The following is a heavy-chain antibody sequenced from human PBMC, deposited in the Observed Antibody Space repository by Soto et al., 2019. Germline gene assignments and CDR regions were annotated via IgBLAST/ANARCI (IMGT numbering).Heavy chain of an antibody. CDR1: GYTFTSYY. V-gene: IGHV1-46*03. CDR3: AREYGVPAAIAAFDI. CDR2: INPSGGST. Sequence: ASVKVSCKASGYTFTSYYMHWVRQAPGQGLEWMGIINPSGGSTSYAQKFQGRVTMTRDTSTSTVYMELSSLRSEDTAVYYCAREYGVPAAIAAFDIWGQGTMVTV. D-gene: IGHD2-2*01. J-gene: IGHJ3*02.